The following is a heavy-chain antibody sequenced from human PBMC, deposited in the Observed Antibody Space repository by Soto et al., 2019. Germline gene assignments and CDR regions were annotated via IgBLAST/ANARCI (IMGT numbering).Heavy chain of an antibody. V-gene: IGHV3-30*18. Sequence: VQLVESGGGVVQPGRSLRLSCAASGFTFSDYAMHWVRHAPGNGLEWVAVFSHDGRNTHYADSVKGRFTISRDSSKNTVSLEMTSLRAEDTAVYYCAKGGRQWLVTSDFNYWGQGALVTVSS. CDR3: AKGGRQWLVTSDFNY. D-gene: IGHD6-19*01. J-gene: IGHJ4*02. CDR1: GFTFSDYA. CDR2: FSHDGRNT.